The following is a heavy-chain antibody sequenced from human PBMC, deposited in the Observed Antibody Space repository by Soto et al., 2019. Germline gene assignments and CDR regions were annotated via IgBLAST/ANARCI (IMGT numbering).Heavy chain of an antibody. D-gene: IGHD3-16*01. CDR1: GFTVSTKS. V-gene: IGHV3-66*01. CDR3: ARDPWAADY. J-gene: IGHJ4*02. Sequence: EVQLVESGGGLVQPGGSLRLSCAASGFTVSTKSMSWVRQAPGKGLEWVSVIYSGGSTFYADSVRGRFTISRDNSKNTVNLQMNSLGAEDTAVYYCARDPWAADYWGQGTLVTVSS. CDR2: IYSGGST.